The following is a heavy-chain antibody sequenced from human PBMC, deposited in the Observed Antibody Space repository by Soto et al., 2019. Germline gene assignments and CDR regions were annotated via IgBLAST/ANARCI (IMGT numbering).Heavy chain of an antibody. D-gene: IGHD2-2*01. Sequence: ASVKVSYKASGYTFTSYGISWVRQAPGQGLEWMGWISAYNGNTNYAQKLQGRVTMTTDTSTSTAYMELRSLRSDDTTVYYCATSSSVVVPAAMGPTLGYYYYGMDVWGRGTTVTVSS. J-gene: IGHJ6*04. CDR1: GYTFTSYG. V-gene: IGHV1-18*01. CDR3: ATSSSVVVPAAMGPTLGYYYYGMDV. CDR2: ISAYNGNT.